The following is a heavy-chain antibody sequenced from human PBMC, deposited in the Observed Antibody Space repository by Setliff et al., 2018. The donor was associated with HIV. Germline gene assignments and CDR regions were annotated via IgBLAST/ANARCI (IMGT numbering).Heavy chain of an antibody. Sequence: GGSLRLSCAASGFTFSSYAMSWVRQTPGKGLEWVSFISSSAGSTYYSDSVKGRFTISRDNSKNMLYLQMNSLRAEDTAVYYCAKDVYVAKYYYGSSGYSGSYYFDYWGQGALVTVSS. CDR1: GFTFSSYA. CDR3: AKDVYVAKYYYGSSGYSGSYYFDY. D-gene: IGHD3-22*01. J-gene: IGHJ4*02. V-gene: IGHV3-23*01. CDR2: ISSSAGST.